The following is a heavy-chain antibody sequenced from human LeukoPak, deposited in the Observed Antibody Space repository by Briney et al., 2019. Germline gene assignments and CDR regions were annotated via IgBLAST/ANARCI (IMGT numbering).Heavy chain of an antibody. J-gene: IGHJ3*02. Sequence: SETLSLTCTVSGYSISSGYYWGWIRQPPGKGLEWIGSIYHSGSTYYNPSLKSRVTMSVDTSKNQFSLKLSSVTAADTAVYYCARHDSSGPYNAFDIWGQGTMVTVPS. D-gene: IGHD3-22*01. CDR1: GYSISSGYY. V-gene: IGHV4-38-2*02. CDR2: IYHSGST. CDR3: ARHDSSGPYNAFDI.